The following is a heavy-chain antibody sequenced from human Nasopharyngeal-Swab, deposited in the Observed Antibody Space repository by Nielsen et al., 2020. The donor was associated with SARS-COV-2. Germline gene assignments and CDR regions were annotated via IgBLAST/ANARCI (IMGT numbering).Heavy chain of an antibody. J-gene: IGHJ4*02. Sequence: GESLKISCAASGVTFTKYSMTWVRQAPGKGLEWVSTISHTGTNTFYADSVKGRFTISRDNSKNTLYLQMNSLRAEDTAVYYCARGGLDSSSWYGYYFDYWGQGTLVTVSS. CDR2: ISHTGTNT. D-gene: IGHD6-13*01. V-gene: IGHV3-23*01. CDR1: GVTFTKYS. CDR3: ARGGLDSSSWYGYYFDY.